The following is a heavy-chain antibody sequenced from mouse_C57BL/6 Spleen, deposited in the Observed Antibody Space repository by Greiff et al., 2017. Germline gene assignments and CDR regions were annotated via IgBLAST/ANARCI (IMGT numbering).Heavy chain of an antibody. Sequence: EVKLVESGGGLVQSGRSLRLSCATSGFTFRDFYMEWVRQAPGKGLEWIAASRNKANDYTTEYSASVKGRFIVSRDTSQSILYLQMNALRAEDTAIYYCARDAPDGYYFDYWGQGTTRTVSS. CDR1: GFTFRDFY. V-gene: IGHV7-1*01. J-gene: IGHJ2*01. CDR2: SRNKANDYTT. D-gene: IGHD2-3*01. CDR3: ARDAPDGYYFDY.